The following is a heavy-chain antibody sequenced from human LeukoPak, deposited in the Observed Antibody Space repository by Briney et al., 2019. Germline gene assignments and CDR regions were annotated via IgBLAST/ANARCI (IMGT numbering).Heavy chain of an antibody. J-gene: IGHJ4*02. V-gene: IGHV4-34*01. CDR2: INHSGST. Sequence: SETLSLTCAVYGGSFSGYYWSWIRQPPGKGLEWIGEINHSGSTNYNPSLKSRVTISVDTSKNQFSLKLSSVTAAYTAVYYCARGRPYSGYSDWGQGTLVTVSS. CDR3: ARGRPYSGYSD. D-gene: IGHD5-12*01. CDR1: GGSFSGYY.